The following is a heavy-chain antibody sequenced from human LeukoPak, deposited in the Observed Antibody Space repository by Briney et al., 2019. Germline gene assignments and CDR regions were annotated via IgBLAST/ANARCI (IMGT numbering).Heavy chain of an antibody. CDR3: ARGQGTVTTH. Sequence: SETLSLTCAASGGSFSGYYWTWIRQPPGNGLEWIGEINHSGSANYNPSLMSRVTISLDTSKNHFSLNLSSVTAADTAVYYCARGQGTVTTHWGQGTLVTVSS. CDR2: INHSGSA. J-gene: IGHJ4*02. D-gene: IGHD4-11*01. CDR1: GGSFSGYY. V-gene: IGHV4-34*01.